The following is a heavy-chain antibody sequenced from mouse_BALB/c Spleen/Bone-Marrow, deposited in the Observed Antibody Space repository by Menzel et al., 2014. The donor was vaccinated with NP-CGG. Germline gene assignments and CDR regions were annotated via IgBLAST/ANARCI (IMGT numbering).Heavy chain of an antibody. V-gene: IGHV7-3*02. Sequence: EVKLVESGGGLVQPGGSLRLSCATSGVTFTDYYMSWVRQPPGKALEWLGFIRNKANGHTTEYSASVKGRFTISRDNSKNFLYLQKNTLRAENSAAYSGARDISDGNYWYFDFWGPGTTVTVSS. J-gene: IGHJ1*01. CDR3: ARDISDGNYWYFDF. CDR1: GVTFTDYY. CDR2: IRNKANGHTT. D-gene: IGHD2-1*01.